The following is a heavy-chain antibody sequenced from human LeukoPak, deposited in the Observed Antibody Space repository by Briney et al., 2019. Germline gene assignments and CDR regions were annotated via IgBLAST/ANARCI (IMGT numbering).Heavy chain of an antibody. CDR1: GVSISSYY. Sequence: SETLSLTCTVTGVSISSYYWSSIQHPAGKRLEWIERMQISGITDYNPTLQSRVTMSLDTSKNQFSLKLSSVTAADTAVYYCARDLVVAPYNWFDPWGQGTLVTVSS. V-gene: IGHV4-4*07. D-gene: IGHD2-2*01. J-gene: IGHJ5*02. CDR3: ARDLVVAPYNWFDP. CDR2: MQISGIT.